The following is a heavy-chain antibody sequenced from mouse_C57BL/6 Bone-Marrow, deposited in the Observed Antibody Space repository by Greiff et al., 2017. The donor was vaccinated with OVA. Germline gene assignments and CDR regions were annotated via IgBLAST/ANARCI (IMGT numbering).Heavy chain of an antibody. J-gene: IGHJ4*01. CDR3: ARGNFGSSFYAMDY. V-gene: IGHV14-3*01. D-gene: IGHD1-1*01. CDR1: GFNIQNTY. Sequence: VQLQQSVAELVRPGASVKLSCTASGFNIQNTYMHWVKQRHEQGLEWIGRIDPANDNTKYAPKFQGKATMTADTSSNTAYLQLSSLSSEDTAVYCCARGNFGSSFYAMDYWGQGTSVTVSS. CDR2: IDPANDNT.